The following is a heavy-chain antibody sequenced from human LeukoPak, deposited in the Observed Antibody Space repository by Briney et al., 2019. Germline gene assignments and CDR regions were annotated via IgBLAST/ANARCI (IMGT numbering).Heavy chain of an antibody. CDR1: GFTFSSYA. V-gene: IGHV3-23*01. D-gene: IGHD1-26*01. J-gene: IGHJ4*02. CDR2: ISGSGGST. CDR3: ATSPIVGATYFDY. Sequence: GGSLRLSCAASGFTFSSYAMSWVRQAPGKGLEWVSAISGSGGSTHYADSVKGRFTISRDNSKNTLYLQMNSLRAEDTAVYYCATSPIVGATYFDYWGQGTLVTVSS.